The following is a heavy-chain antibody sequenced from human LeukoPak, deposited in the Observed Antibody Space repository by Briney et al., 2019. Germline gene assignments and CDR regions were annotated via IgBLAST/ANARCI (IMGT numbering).Heavy chain of an antibody. CDR3: ARIGVYYYGSGGSYYFDY. J-gene: IGHJ4*02. Sequence: SETLSLTCTVSGGSISRSSYYWGRIRQPPGKGLEWIGSIYYSGSTYYNPSLKSRVTISVDTSKNQFSLKLSSVTAADTAVYYCARIGVYYYGSGGSYYFDYWGQGTLVTVSS. D-gene: IGHD3-10*01. CDR2: IYYSGST. V-gene: IGHV4-39*01. CDR1: GGSISRSSYY.